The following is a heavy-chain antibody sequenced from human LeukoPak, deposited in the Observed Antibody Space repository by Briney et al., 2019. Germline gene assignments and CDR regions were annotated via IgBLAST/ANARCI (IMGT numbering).Heavy chain of an antibody. CDR1: GVSVSNSNFY. Sequence: SETLSLTCTVSGVSVSNSNFYWGWIRRPPGKGPEFIGSMHYSGSTYYNPSLKSRVAVFVDTSKNQFSLNLRFVTDADTAVYYCARGVYCSSASCYWDWGQGTLVTDSS. J-gene: IGHJ4*02. D-gene: IGHD2-2*01. CDR2: MHYSGST. V-gene: IGHV4-39*01. CDR3: ARGVYCSSASCYWD.